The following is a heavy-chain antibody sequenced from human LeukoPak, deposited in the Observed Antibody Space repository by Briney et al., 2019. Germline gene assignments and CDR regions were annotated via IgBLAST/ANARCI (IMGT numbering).Heavy chain of an antibody. CDR3: ARFRAVAGFDY. D-gene: IGHD6-19*01. V-gene: IGHV3-30-3*01. J-gene: IGHJ4*02. Sequence: PGRSLRLSCAASGFTFSSYAMHWVRQAPGKGLEWVAVISYDGTTKYYADPVKGRFTISRDNSKNTLYLQMNSLRAEDTAVFYCARFRAVAGFDYWGQGTLVTVSS. CDR2: ISYDGTTK. CDR1: GFTFSSYA.